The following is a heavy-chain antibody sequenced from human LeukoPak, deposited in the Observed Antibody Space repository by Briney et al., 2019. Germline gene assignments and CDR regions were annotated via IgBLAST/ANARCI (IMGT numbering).Heavy chain of an antibody. V-gene: IGHV3-66*01. CDR1: GFTVSNKY. Sequence: GGSLRLSCAASGFTVSNKYMSWVRQAPGKGLEWVSIIYSGGGTDYADSVKGRFTISRDSSKNTLYVQMTALRAEDTAVYYCARGGGSGFSAYYFDYWGQGTLVTVSS. J-gene: IGHJ4*02. D-gene: IGHD6-19*01. CDR3: ARGGGSGFSAYYFDY. CDR2: IYSGGGT.